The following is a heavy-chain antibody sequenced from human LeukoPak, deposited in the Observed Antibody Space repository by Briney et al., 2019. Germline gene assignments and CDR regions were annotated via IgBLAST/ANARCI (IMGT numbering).Heavy chain of an antibody. CDR1: GYTFTSYY. Sequence: ASVKVSCKASGYTFTSYYMHWVRQAPGQGLEWMGWINAGNGNTKYSQKVQGRVTITRDTSASTDYMELSSLRSEDTAVYYCATRLYFAEYFQHWGQGTLVTVSS. J-gene: IGHJ1*01. D-gene: IGHD6-25*01. CDR3: ATRLYFAEYFQH. CDR2: INAGNGNT. V-gene: IGHV1-3*01.